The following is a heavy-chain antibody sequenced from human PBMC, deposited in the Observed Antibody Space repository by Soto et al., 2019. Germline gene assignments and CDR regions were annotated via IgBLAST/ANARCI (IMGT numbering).Heavy chain of an antibody. CDR1: GFTFSSYG. CDR3: AKVEGITMVRGSSSNGMDV. CDR2: ISYDGSNK. J-gene: IGHJ6*02. V-gene: IGHV3-30*18. D-gene: IGHD3-10*01. Sequence: QVQLVESGGGVVQPGRSLRLSCAASGFTFSSYGMHWVRQAPGKGLEWVAVISYDGSNKYYADSVKGRFTISRDNSKNPLYLQMNSLRAEDTAVYYCAKVEGITMVRGSSSNGMDVWGQGNTVTVSS.